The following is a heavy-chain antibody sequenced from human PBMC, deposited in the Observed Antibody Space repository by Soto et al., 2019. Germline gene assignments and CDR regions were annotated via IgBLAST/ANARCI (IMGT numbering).Heavy chain of an antibody. CDR2: IYYSGST. Sequence: SETLSLTCTVSGGSVSSGSYYWSWIRQPPGKGLEWIGYIYYSGSTNYNPSLKSRVTISVDTSKNQFSLKLSSVTAADTAVYYCASSYGDLNDLDYWGQGTLVTVSS. J-gene: IGHJ4*02. D-gene: IGHD4-17*01. V-gene: IGHV4-61*01. CDR3: ASSYGDLNDLDY. CDR1: GGSVSSGSYY.